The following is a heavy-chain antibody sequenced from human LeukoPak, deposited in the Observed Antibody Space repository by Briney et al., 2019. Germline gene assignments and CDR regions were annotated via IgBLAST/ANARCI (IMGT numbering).Heavy chain of an antibody. J-gene: IGHJ3*01. V-gene: IGHV3-30*18. Sequence: PGRSLRLSCAASGFTFSSYGMHWVRQAPGKGLEWVALISYDGSNKYYADSVKGRFTISRDNSKNTLYLQMISLRAEDTAVYYCANYGSVSYFAYWGQRTTVTVSS. D-gene: IGHD3-10*01. CDR1: GFTFSSYG. CDR2: ISYDGSNK. CDR3: ANYGSVSYFAY.